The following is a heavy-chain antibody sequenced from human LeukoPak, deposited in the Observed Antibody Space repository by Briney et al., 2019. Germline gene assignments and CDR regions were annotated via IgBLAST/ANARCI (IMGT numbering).Heavy chain of an antibody. V-gene: IGHV4-34*01. J-gene: IGHJ4*02. Sequence: SETLSLTCTVSGGSISSYYWSWIRQPPGKGLEWIGEINHSGSTNYNPSLKSRVTISVDTSKNQFSLKLSSVTAADTAVYYCARARVGSYFDYWGQGTLVTVSS. CDR1: GGSISSYY. CDR3: ARARVGSYFDY. D-gene: IGHD2-15*01. CDR2: INHSGST.